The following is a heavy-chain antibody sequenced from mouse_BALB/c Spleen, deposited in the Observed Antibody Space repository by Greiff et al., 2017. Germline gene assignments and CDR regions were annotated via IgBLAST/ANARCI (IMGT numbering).Heavy chain of an antibody. CDR1: GYTFTSYW. D-gene: IGHD2-1*01. V-gene: IGHV1-5*01. Sequence: EVQLQQSGTVLARPGASVKMSCKASGYTFTSYWMHWVKQRPGQGLEWIGAIYPGNSDTSYNQKFKGKAKLTAVTSTSTAYMELSSLTNEDSAVYYCTRISGNTAMDYWGQGTSVTVSS. J-gene: IGHJ4*01. CDR3: TRISGNTAMDY. CDR2: IYPGNSDT.